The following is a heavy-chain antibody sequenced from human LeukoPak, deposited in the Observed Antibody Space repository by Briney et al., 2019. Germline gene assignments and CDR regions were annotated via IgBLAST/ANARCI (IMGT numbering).Heavy chain of an antibody. CDR2: INPNSGGT. Sequence: GASVKVSCKASGYTFTGYYMHWVRQAPGQGLEWMGWINPNSGGTNYAQKFQGRVTMTRDTSISTAYMELSRLRSDDTAVYYCAVAWFGANKWFDPWGQGTLVTVSS. D-gene: IGHD3-10*01. CDR1: GYTFTGYY. V-gene: IGHV1-2*02. J-gene: IGHJ5*02. CDR3: AVAWFGANKWFDP.